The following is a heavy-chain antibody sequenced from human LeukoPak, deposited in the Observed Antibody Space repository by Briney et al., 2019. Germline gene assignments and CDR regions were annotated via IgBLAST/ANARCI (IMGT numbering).Heavy chain of an antibody. CDR1: GGSISGYY. D-gene: IGHD3-9*01. V-gene: IGHV4-59*12. Sequence: PSETLSLTCTVSGGSISGYYWSWIRQPPGKGLEWIGYIYYSGSTYYNPSLKSRVTISVDTSKNQFSLRLSSVTAADTAVYYCARGNILTGYCFDFWGQGALVTVSS. J-gene: IGHJ4*02. CDR2: IYYSGST. CDR3: ARGNILTGYCFDF.